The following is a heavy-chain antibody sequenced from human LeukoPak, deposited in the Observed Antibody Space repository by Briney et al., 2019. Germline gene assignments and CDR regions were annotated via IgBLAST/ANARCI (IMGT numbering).Heavy chain of an antibody. Sequence: SETLSLTCTVSGGSISSYYWSWIRQPPGKGVEWIGYVYYSGSAHYNPSLKSRVTISVDTSKNQFSLKVSSVTAADTAIYYCAGVTYYYFDYWGQGTLVTVSS. D-gene: IGHD1-26*01. CDR1: GGSISSYY. V-gene: IGHV4-59*01. CDR2: VYYSGSA. CDR3: AGVTYYYFDY. J-gene: IGHJ4*02.